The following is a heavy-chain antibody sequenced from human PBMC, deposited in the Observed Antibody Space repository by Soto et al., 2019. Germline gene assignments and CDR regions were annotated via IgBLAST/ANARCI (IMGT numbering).Heavy chain of an antibody. Sequence: ASVKVSCKASGYSFATYGFSWVRQAPVQGLECVGWISAHNGDTHYSQKFQGRVTLTTDTSTNTGYMELRSLTSDDTAVYFCATEPIYYNDGSGYYTLGHWGQGTLVTVSS. CDR1: GYSFATYG. CDR3: ATEPIYYNDGSGYYTLGH. J-gene: IGHJ4*02. V-gene: IGHV1-18*04. D-gene: IGHD3-22*01. CDR2: ISAHNGDT.